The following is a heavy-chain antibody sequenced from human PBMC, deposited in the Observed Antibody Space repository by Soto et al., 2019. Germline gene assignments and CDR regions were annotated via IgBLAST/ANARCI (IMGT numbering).Heavy chain of an antibody. CDR2: ISGSGGST. CDR1: GFTFSSYA. D-gene: IGHD3-16*01. CDR3: AKGGAPVGGGYFEY. Sequence: QLLESGGGLVQPGGSLRLSCAASGFTFSSYAMSWVRQAPGKGLEWVSAISGSGGSTYYADSVKGRFTISRDNSKKTLYLEMNSLRAGDTAVYYCAKGGAPVGGGYFEYWGQGTLVTVSS. V-gene: IGHV3-23*01. J-gene: IGHJ4*02.